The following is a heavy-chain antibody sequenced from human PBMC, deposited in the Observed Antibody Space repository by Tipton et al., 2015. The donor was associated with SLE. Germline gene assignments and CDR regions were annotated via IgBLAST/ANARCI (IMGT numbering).Heavy chain of an antibody. Sequence: LRLSCTVSGDSFSNHFWSWIRQPPGKGLEWIGYMYRSGTTKYNPSLKSRVAVSMDTSRNQFSLRLKSVTAADTAVYYCATGHFDFWGQGRLVTVSS. D-gene: IGHD1-1*01. CDR1: GDSFSNHF. CDR2: MYRSGTT. J-gene: IGHJ5*01. CDR3: ATGHFDF. V-gene: IGHV4-59*08.